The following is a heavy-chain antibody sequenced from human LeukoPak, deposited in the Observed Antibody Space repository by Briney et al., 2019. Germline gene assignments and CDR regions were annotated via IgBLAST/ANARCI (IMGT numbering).Heavy chain of an antibody. CDR3: ARVWGSYRAFDI. J-gene: IGHJ3*02. CDR2: ISTSGAST. CDR1: GFTFSSYA. Sequence: GGSLRLSCAASGFTFSSYAMSWVRQAPGKGLEWVSAISTSGASTYYADSVKGPFTISRDNSKNTLYLQMNSLRAEDTAVYYCARVWGSYRAFDIWGQGTMVTVSS. D-gene: IGHD3-16*02. V-gene: IGHV3-23*01.